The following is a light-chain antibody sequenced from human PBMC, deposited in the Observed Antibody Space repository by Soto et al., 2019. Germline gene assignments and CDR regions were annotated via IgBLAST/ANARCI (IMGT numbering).Light chain of an antibody. V-gene: IGKV3-11*01. CDR2: DAS. CDR1: QSVSSY. Sequence: EIVLTQSPATLSLSPGERATLSCRASQSVSSYFSWYQQKPGQAPRLLIFDASNRATAIPARFSGSGSGTDFTLTISSREPEDFAVYYYQQRSNWPLTFGGGTKVEIK. CDR3: QQRSNWPLT. J-gene: IGKJ4*01.